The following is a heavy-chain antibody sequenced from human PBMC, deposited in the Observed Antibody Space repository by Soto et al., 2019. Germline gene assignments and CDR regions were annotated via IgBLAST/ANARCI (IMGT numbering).Heavy chain of an antibody. V-gene: IGHV3-9*01. D-gene: IGHD2-15*01. Sequence: EVQLVESGGGLVQPGRSLRLSCAASGFTVGEYAMHWVRQAPGKGLEWVSGISWNSGSIGYADSVKGRFTSSRDNAKNSLYLQMNSLRAEDRALYYCAKSVVAALRRDAFDVWGQGTMVTVSS. CDR1: GFTVGEYA. CDR3: AKSVVAALRRDAFDV. CDR2: ISWNSGSI. J-gene: IGHJ3*01.